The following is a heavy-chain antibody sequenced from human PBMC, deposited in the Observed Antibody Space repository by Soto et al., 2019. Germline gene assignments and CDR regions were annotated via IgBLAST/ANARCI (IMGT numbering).Heavy chain of an antibody. CDR3: ARKARKGGPRYCSGVSCQDNWFDP. CDR2: IYHSGST. Sequence: PSETLSLTCAVSGGSISSSNWWSWVRQPPGKGLEWIGEIYHSGSTNYNPSLKSRVTISVDKSKNQFSLKLSSVTAADTAVYYCARKARKGGPRYCSGVSCQDNWFDPWGQATLVTVSS. J-gene: IGHJ5*02. V-gene: IGHV4-4*02. CDR1: GGSISSSNW. D-gene: IGHD2-15*01.